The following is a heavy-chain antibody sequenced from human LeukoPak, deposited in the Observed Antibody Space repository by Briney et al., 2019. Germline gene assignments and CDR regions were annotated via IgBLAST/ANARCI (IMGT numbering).Heavy chain of an antibody. CDR2: ISSSSSYI. Sequence: GGSLRLSCAASGFTFSSYNMNWVRQAPGKGLEWVSLISSSSSYIYYADSVRGQFTISRDNAKNSLYLQMNSLRSEDTAVYYCARDNGNGVGDYWGQGTLVTVSS. CDR1: GFTFSSYN. J-gene: IGHJ4*02. CDR3: ARDNGNGVGDY. D-gene: IGHD2-8*01. V-gene: IGHV3-21*01.